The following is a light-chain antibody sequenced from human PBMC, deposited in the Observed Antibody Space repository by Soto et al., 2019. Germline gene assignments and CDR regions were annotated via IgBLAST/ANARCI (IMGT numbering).Light chain of an antibody. CDR2: AAS. Sequence: AIRMTQSPSSFSASTGDRVTITCRASQGISSYLAWYQQKPGKAPKLLIYAASTLQSGVTSRFSGSGSGTDFTLTISCLQSEYFATYYCQQYYSYPTFGPGTKVDIK. V-gene: IGKV1-8*01. CDR1: QGISSY. J-gene: IGKJ3*01. CDR3: QQYYSYPT.